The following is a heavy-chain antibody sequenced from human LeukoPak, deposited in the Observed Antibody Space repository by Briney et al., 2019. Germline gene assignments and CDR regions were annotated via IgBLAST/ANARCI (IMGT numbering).Heavy chain of an antibody. CDR2: IYSGGST. D-gene: IGHD3-9*01. CDR3: ARGGILTGYYESYYFDY. V-gene: IGHV3-53*01. CDR1: GFTVSSNY. Sequence: GGSLRLSCAASGFTVSSNYMSWVRQAPGKGLEWVSVIYSGGSTYYADSVKGRFTISRDNSKNTLYLQMNSLRAEDTAVYYCARGGILTGYYESYYFDYWGQGTLVTVSS. J-gene: IGHJ4*02.